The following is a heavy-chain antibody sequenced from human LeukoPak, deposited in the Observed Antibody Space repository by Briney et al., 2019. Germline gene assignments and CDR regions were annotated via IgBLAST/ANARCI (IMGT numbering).Heavy chain of an antibody. CDR1: GYSISSGYY. CDR2: IYHSGRT. J-gene: IGHJ3*02. CDR3: ARHSTSSTTDAFDI. V-gene: IGHV4-38-2*01. Sequence: SETLSLTCAVSGYSISSGYYWGWIRQPPGKGLEWIGSIYHSGRTYYNPSLKRRVTIKVDTSKKKFYLELSSVTAADTAVYYCARHSTSSTTDAFDIWGQGTMVTVSS. D-gene: IGHD6-13*01.